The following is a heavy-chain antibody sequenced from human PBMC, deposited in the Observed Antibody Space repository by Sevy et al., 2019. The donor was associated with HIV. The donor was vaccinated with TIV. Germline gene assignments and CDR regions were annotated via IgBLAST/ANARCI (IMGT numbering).Heavy chain of an antibody. CDR2: IRGDGTTT. Sequence: GGSLRLSCAASGFTFSNYWMHWVRQVPGKGPTCVSNIRGDGTTTVYADSVKGRFTISRDNAKNTLYLQMNNLRAEDTATYYCARYAYDSNFDYWGQGTLVTVSS. D-gene: IGHD3-16*01. CDR3: ARYAYDSNFDY. V-gene: IGHV3-74*01. J-gene: IGHJ4*02. CDR1: GFTFSNYW.